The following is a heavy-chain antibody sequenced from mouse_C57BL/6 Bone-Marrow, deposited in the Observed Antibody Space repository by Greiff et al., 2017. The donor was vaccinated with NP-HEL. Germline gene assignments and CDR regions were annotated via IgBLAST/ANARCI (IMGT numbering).Heavy chain of an antibody. V-gene: IGHV5-17*01. CDR1: GFTFSDYG. CDR3: ARGARDYFDY. D-gene: IGHD3-1*01. J-gene: IGHJ2*01. CDR2: ISSGSSTI. Sequence: EVQVVESGGGLVKPGGSLKLSCAASGFTFSDYGMHWLRQAPEKGLEWVAYISSGSSTIYYADTVKGRFTISRDNAKNTLFLQMTSLRSEDTAMYYCARGARDYFDYWGQGTTLTVSS.